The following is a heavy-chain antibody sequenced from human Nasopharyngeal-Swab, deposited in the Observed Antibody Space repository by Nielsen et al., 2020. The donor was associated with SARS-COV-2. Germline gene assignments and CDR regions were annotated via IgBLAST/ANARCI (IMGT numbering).Heavy chain of an antibody. CDR3: AKDGSVVAATGNYGMDV. Sequence: GGSLRLSCAASGFTFDDYAMHWVRQAPGKGLDWVSGISWNSGSIGYADSVKGRFTISRDNAKNSLYLQMNSLRAEDTALYYCAKDGSVVAATGNYGMDVWGQGTTVTVSS. V-gene: IGHV3-9*01. CDR2: ISWNSGSI. D-gene: IGHD2-15*01. J-gene: IGHJ6*02. CDR1: GFTFDDYA.